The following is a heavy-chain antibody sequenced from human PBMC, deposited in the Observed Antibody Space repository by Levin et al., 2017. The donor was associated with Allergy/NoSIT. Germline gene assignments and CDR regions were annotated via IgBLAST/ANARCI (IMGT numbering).Heavy chain of an antibody. CDR1: GGSISSSSYY. V-gene: IGHV4-39*01. CDR2: IYYSGST. J-gene: IGHJ4*02. Sequence: SETLSLTCTVSGGSISSSSYYWGWIRQPPGKGLEWIGSIYYSGSTYYNPSLKSRVTISVDTSKNQFSLKLSSVTAADTAVYYCRGWDILTGRKDYWGQGTLVTVSS. D-gene: IGHD3-9*01. CDR3: RGWDILTGRKDY.